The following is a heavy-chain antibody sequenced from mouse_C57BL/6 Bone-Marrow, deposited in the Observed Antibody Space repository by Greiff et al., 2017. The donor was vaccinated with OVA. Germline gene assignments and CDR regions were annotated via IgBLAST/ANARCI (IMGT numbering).Heavy chain of an antibody. CDR3: AKGQLRLGAMDY. D-gene: IGHD3-2*02. Sequence: EVKRVESGGGLVKPGGSLKLSCAASGFTFSDYGMHWVRQAPEKGLEWVAYISSGSRTIYYAETVKGRFTISRDNAKNTLFLQMPSLRSEDTAMYYCAKGQLRLGAMDYWGQGTSVTVSS. CDR1: GFTFSDYG. V-gene: IGHV5-17*01. CDR2: ISSGSRTI. J-gene: IGHJ4*01.